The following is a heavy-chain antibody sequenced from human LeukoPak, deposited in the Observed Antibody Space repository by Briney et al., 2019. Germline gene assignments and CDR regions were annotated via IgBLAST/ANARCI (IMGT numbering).Heavy chain of an antibody. J-gene: IGHJ4*02. CDR1: GYTFTSYD. CDR3: ARRYYDFWSGYYDYFDY. V-gene: IGHV1-8*03. Sequence: ASVNVSYKASGYTFTSYDINWVRQATGQGLEWMGWMNPNSGNTGYAQKFQGRVTITRNTSISTAYMELSSLRSEDTAVYYCARRYYDFWSGYYDYFDYWGQGTLVTVSS. CDR2: MNPNSGNT. D-gene: IGHD3-3*01.